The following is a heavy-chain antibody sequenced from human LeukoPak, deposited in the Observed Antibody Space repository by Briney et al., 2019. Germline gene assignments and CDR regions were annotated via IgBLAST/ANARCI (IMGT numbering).Heavy chain of an antibody. CDR1: GGSLSSSSYF. CDR3: ARGREYYFDY. Sequence: PSETLSLTCTVSGGSLSSSSYFWGWVRQPPGKGLEWIGSIYYSGSTYYNPSLKSQVTISVDTSKNQFSLKLSSVTAADTAVYYCARGREYYFDYWGQGTLVTVSS. J-gene: IGHJ4*02. V-gene: IGHV4-39*01. D-gene: IGHD1-26*01. CDR2: IYYSGST.